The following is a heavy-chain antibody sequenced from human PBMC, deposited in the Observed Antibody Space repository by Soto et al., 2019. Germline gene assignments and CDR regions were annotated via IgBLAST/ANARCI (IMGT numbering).Heavy chain of an antibody. D-gene: IGHD6-19*01. CDR3: AKGPFIPVAGTPPGAFDM. CDR1: GFIFRTYG. Sequence: QVQLVESGGNVVQPGRSLRLSCAASGFIFRTYGMHWVRQAPGKGLEWVAVISYSGNKKAYADSVKGRFAISRDNSNNTLYLQIDSLTAADTAVYYCAKGPFIPVAGTPPGAFDMWAQGTMVPVSS. V-gene: IGHV3-30*18. CDR2: ISYSGNKK. J-gene: IGHJ3*02.